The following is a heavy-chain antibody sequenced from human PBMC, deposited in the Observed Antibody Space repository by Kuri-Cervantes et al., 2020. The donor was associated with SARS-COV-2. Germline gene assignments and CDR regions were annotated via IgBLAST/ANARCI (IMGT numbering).Heavy chain of an antibody. J-gene: IGHJ6*03. CDR2: INPNSGGT. D-gene: IGHD5-18*01. CDR3: AREAAMATGDYYYDMDV. V-gene: IGHV1-2*02. Sequence: GESLKISCAASGFTFSSYAMHWVRQAPGQGLEWMGWINPNSGGTNYAQKFQGRVTMTRDTSISTAYMELSRLRSDDTAVYYCAREAAMATGDYYYDMDVWGKGTTVTVSS. CDR1: GFTFSSYA.